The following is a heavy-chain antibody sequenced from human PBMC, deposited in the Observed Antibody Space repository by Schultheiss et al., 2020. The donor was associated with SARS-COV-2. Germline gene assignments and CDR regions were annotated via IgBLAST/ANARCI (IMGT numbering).Heavy chain of an antibody. CDR2: IYSGGST. D-gene: IGHD4-17*01. V-gene: IGHV3-53*01. CDR3: AKRQTYYGAALDY. J-gene: IGHJ4*02. Sequence: GGSLRLSCAASGFTFSNAWMSWVRQAPGKGLEWVSVIYSGGSTYYADSVKGRFTISRDNSKNTLYLQMNSLRAEDTAVYYCAKRQTYYGAALDYWGQGTLVTVSS. CDR1: GFTFSNAW.